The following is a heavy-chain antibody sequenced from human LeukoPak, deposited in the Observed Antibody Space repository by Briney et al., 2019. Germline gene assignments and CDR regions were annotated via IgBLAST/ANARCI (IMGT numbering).Heavy chain of an antibody. CDR1: GFAFSSYS. J-gene: IGHJ3*01. Sequence: GGSLRLSCVASGFAFSSYSMRWVRQAPGKGLEWVSAMSGTTGNTAYADSVRGRFTISRDNSKNTLYLQMSSLRAEDTALYYCAKGRTAVRDTFDFWGKGTVVTVSS. CDR3: AKGRTAVRDTFDF. CDR2: MSGTTGNT. V-gene: IGHV3-23*01. D-gene: IGHD1-1*01.